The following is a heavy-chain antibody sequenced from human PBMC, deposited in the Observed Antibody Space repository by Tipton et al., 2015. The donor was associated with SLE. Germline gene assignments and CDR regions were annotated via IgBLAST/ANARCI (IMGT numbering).Heavy chain of an antibody. Sequence: TLSLTCTVSGGSISSSSYYWGWIRQPPGKGLEWIGYIYYSGSTNYNPPLKSRVTISVDTSKNQFSLKLSSVTAADTAVYYCARGGPDSSGDDYWGQGTLVTVSS. CDR1: GGSISSSSYY. V-gene: IGHV4-61*05. J-gene: IGHJ4*02. CDR2: IYYSGST. D-gene: IGHD3-22*01. CDR3: ARGGPDSSGDDY.